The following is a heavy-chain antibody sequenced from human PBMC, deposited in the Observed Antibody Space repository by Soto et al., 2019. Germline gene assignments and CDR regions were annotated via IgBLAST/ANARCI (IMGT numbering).Heavy chain of an antibody. J-gene: IGHJ3*02. V-gene: IGHV3-11*06. CDR1: GFNFSDYY. Sequence: PGGSLRLSCAASGFNFSDYYMTWIRQAPGKGLEWISYISSSSRDTEYADSVKGRFMISRDNAKNSLYLQMNSLRAEDTAVYYCAREAPGLYSSSSGDAFDIWGQGTMVTVSS. D-gene: IGHD6-6*01. CDR3: AREAPGLYSSSSGDAFDI. CDR2: ISSSSRDT.